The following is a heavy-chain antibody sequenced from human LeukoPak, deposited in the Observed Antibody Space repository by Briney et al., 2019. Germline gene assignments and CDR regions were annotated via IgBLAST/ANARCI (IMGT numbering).Heavy chain of an antibody. V-gene: IGHV4-34*01. J-gene: IGHJ4*02. CDR2: INHSGST. Sequence: SETLSLTCAVYGGSFSGYYWSWIRQPPGKGLEWIGEINHSGSTNYNPSLKSRVTISVDTSKNQFSLKLSSVTAADTAVYYCAADYYDSSGYLGYFDDWGQGTMVTVCS. CDR3: AADYYDSSGYLGYFDD. D-gene: IGHD3-22*01. CDR1: GGSFSGYY.